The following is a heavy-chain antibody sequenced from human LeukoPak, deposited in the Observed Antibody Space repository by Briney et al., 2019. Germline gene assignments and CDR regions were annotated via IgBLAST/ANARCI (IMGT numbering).Heavy chain of an antibody. CDR2: INHSGST. CDR1: GFTFSSYW. V-gene: IGHV4-34*01. CDR3: ARRGSGYVLKGLDY. J-gene: IGHJ4*02. D-gene: IGHD5-12*01. Sequence: KSGGSLRLSCAASGFTFSSYWMSWVRQAPGKGLEWIGEINHSGSTNYNPSLKSRVTISVDTSKNQFSLKLSSVTAADTAVYYCARRGSGYVLKGLDYWGQGTPVTVSS.